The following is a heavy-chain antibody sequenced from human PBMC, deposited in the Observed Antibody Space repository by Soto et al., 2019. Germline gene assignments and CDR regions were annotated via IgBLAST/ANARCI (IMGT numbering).Heavy chain of an antibody. CDR1: GYTFTSYD. J-gene: IGHJ6*03. D-gene: IGHD3-3*01. CDR3: ARRPLYYDFWSGYYPYYYYYYMDV. CDR2: MNPNSGNT. Sequence: GASVKVSCKASGYTFTSYDINWVRQATGQGLEWMGWMNPNSGNTGYAQKFQGRVTMTRNTSISTAYMELSSLRSEDTAVYYCARRPLYYDFWSGYYPYYYYYYMDVWGKGTTVTVSS. V-gene: IGHV1-8*01.